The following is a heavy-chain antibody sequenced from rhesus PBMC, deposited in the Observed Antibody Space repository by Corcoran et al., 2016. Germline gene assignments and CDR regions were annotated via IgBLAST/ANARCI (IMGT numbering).Heavy chain of an antibody. CDR2: IIPIVFIT. V-gene: IGHV1-198*02. CDR3: ARASSGWSDDAFDF. Sequence: QVQLVQSGAEVKKPGASVKVSCKASGFTFGSYAINWVRQAPGQGLEWMGVIIPIVFITNYAEKSQGNVTITADKSTSTAYMELSSLGSEDTAVYYCARASSGWSDDAFDFCGQGLRVTVSS. CDR1: GFTFGSYA. J-gene: IGHJ3*01. D-gene: IGHD6S26*01.